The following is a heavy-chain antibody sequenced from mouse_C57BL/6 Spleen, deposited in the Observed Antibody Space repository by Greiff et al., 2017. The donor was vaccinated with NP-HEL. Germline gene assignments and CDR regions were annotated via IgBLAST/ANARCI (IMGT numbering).Heavy chain of an antibody. CDR2: ISSGSSNI. V-gene: IGHV5-17*01. CDR1: GFTFSDYG. D-gene: IGHD3-2*02. Sequence: EVKLMESGGGLVKPGGSLKLSCAASGFTFSDYGMHWVRQAPEKGLAWVAYISSGSSNIYYADTVKGRVTISRDNAKNTLFLQMTSLRSEDTSMYYCARPPAQATTWFACWGQGTLVTVSA. J-gene: IGHJ3*01. CDR3: ARPPAQATTWFAC.